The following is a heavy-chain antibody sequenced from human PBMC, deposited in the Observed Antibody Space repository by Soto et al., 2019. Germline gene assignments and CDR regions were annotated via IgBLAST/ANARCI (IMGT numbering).Heavy chain of an antibody. D-gene: IGHD5-12*01. CDR2: ISGSGGST. CDR3: AKDVRGYSGYGGFDY. Sequence: GGSLRLSCAASGFTFSSSAMSWVRQSPGKGLEWVSAISGSGGSTDYADSVKGWFTISRDNSKNTLYLQMNSLRAEDTAVYYCAKDVRGYSGYGGFDYWGQGTLVTVSS. J-gene: IGHJ4*02. CDR1: GFTFSSSA. V-gene: IGHV3-23*01.